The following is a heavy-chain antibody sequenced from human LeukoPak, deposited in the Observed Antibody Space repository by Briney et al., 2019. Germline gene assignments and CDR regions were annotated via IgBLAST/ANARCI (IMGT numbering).Heavy chain of an antibody. D-gene: IGHD7-27*01. CDR3: AKREGPTWGSFDY. J-gene: IGHJ4*02. CDR2: IYTSGST. V-gene: IGHV4-61*02. Sequence: SETLSLTCTVSGGSISSGSYYWSWIRQPAGKGLEWIGRIYTSGSTNYNPSLKSRVTISVDTSKNQFSLKLSSVTAADTAVYYCAKREGPTWGSFDYWGQGTLVTVSS. CDR1: GGSISSGSYY.